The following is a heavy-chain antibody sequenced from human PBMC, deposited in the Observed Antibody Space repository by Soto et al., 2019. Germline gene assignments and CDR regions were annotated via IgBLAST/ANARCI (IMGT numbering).Heavy chain of an antibody. CDR3: ARIPVDTSMIYWLDP. J-gene: IGHJ5*02. CDR2: IYYSGNT. D-gene: IGHD5-18*01. V-gene: IGHV4-61*08. CDR1: GGSVSSGDYY. Sequence: SETLSLTCTVSGGSVSSGDYYWSWIRQPPGKGLEWIGYIYYSGNTNYNPSLKSRVIISVDTSKNLFSLKLTSVTAADTAVYYCARIPVDTSMIYWLDPWGQGTLVTVPQ.